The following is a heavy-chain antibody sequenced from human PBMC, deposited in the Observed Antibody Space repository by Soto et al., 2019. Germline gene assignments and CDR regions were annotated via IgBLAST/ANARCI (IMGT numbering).Heavy chain of an antibody. CDR2: INAGNGNT. V-gene: IGHV1-3*01. J-gene: IGHJ4*02. CDR3: ARDPTIFGVDPFDY. Sequence: GASVKVSCKASGYTFTSYAMLWVRQAPGQRLEWMGWINAGNGNTKYSQKFQGRVTITRDTSASTAYMELSSLRSEDTAVYYCARDPTIFGVDPFDYWGQGTLVTVSS. D-gene: IGHD3-3*01. CDR1: GYTFTSYA.